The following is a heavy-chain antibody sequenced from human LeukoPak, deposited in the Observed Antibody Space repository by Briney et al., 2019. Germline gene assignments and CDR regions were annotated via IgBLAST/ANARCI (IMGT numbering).Heavy chain of an antibody. D-gene: IGHD3-10*01. V-gene: IGHV4-31*03. CDR3: ARGGDYYGSGTKKDVFDI. CDR2: IYYRAST. Sequence: SETLSLTCTVSGRSISCGGDYWSWIRQHPGKGLEWIGYIYYRASTYYNPCRKSRVTLSVDTSKIQFSLKLSSVTAADTAVYYCARGGDYYGSGTKKDVFDIWGQGTMVTVSS. J-gene: IGHJ3*02. CDR1: GRSISCGGDY.